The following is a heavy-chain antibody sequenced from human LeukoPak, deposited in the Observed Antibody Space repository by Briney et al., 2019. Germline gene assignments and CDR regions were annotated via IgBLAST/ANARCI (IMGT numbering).Heavy chain of an antibody. J-gene: IGHJ4*02. Sequence: GGSLRLSCAASGFTFSSYGMSWVRQAPGKGLEWVANIKQDGSEKYYVDSVKGRFTVSRDNAEISLYLQMSSLRAEDTAVYYCARLTQLARGRYWGQGTLVTVSS. D-gene: IGHD6-6*01. CDR1: GFTFSSYG. V-gene: IGHV3-7*03. CDR3: ARLTQLARGRY. CDR2: IKQDGSEK.